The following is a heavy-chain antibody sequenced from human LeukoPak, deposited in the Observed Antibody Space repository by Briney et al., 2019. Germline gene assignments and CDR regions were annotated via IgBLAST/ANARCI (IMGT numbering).Heavy chain of an antibody. CDR1: GYTFTSYG. J-gene: IGHJ5*02. CDR3: ARSERTGYCSSTSCRNWFDH. D-gene: IGHD2-2*01. V-gene: IGHV1-2*02. CDR2: INPNSGGT. Sequence: ASVKVSCKASGYTFTSYGISWVRQAPGQGLEWMGWINPNSGGTNYAQKFQGRVTMTRDTSISTAYMELSRLRSDDTAVYYCARSERTGYCSSTSCRNWFDHWGQGTLVTVSS.